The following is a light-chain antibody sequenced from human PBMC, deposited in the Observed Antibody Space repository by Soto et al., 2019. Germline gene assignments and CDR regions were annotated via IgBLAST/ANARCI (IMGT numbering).Light chain of an antibody. V-gene: IGLV1-47*01. CDR3: ATWDDSLNGFYV. J-gene: IGLJ1*01. CDR2: RNN. Sequence: QSALTQPPSASGTPGQGVTISCSGSTSNIGSNYVYWYQQLPGTAPKLLIYRNNQRPSGVPDRFSSSKSGTSASLAISGLRSDDEADYFCATWDDSLNGFYVFGTGTKVTVL. CDR1: TSNIGSNY.